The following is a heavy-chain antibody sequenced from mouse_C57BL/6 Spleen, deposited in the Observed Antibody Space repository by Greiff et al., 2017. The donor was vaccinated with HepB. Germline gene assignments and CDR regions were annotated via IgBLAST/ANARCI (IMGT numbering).Heavy chain of an antibody. J-gene: IGHJ3*01. V-gene: IGHV1-59*01. CDR1: GYTFTSYW. Sequence: VQLQQSGAELVRPGTSVKLSCKASGYTFTSYWMHWVKQRPGQGLEWIGVIDPSDSYTNYNQKFKGKATLTVDTSSSTAYMQLSSLTSEDSAVYYWARGGGLLRSFAYWGQGTLVTVSA. D-gene: IGHD1-1*01. CDR3: ARGGGLLRSFAY. CDR2: IDPSDSYT.